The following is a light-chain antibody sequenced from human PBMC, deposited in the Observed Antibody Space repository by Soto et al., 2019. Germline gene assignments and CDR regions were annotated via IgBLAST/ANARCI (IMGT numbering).Light chain of an antibody. Sequence: EIVLTQSPATLSLSPGERATLSCRASQSVSSYLAWYQQKPGQAPRLLIYDASNRATGIPARFSGSGSGTDLTLTISSLEPEDFAFYYCQQRSNWPRFTFGPGTKVDIK. CDR2: DAS. V-gene: IGKV3-11*01. CDR1: QSVSSY. CDR3: QQRSNWPRFT. J-gene: IGKJ3*01.